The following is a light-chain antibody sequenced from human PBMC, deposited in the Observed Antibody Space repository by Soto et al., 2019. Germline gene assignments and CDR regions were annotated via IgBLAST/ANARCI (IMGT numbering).Light chain of an antibody. CDR3: QQFDNLPLT. CDR1: QDISNY. Sequence: IQMTQSPSSLSSSVRDTVTSTCQASQDISNYLNWYQQMPGKPPRLLIFDASRLQTAVPASFSGSGSGTDFSFTIGSLQPEDIATYYCQQFDNLPLTFGGGTRVEI. V-gene: IGKV1-33*01. J-gene: IGKJ4*01. CDR2: DAS.